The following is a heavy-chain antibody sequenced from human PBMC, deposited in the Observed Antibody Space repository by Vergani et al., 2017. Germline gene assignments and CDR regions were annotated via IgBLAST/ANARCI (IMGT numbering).Heavy chain of an antibody. CDR1: GFTFSSYS. CDR2: ISSSSSYI. CDR3: ARGAGPLHPAYYYDGMDV. D-gene: IGHD1-26*01. Sequence: EVQLVESGGGLVKPGGSLRLSCAASGFTFSSYSMNWVRQAPGKGLEWVSSISSSSSYIYYEDSVKGRFTISRDNAKNSLYLQMNSLRAEYTALYYCARGAGPLHPAYYYDGMDVWGQGTTVTVSS. V-gene: IGHV3-21*01. J-gene: IGHJ6*02.